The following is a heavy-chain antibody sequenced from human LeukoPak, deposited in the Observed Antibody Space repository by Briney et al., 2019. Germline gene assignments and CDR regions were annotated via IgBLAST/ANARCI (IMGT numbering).Heavy chain of an antibody. Sequence: GGSLRLYCTTSGFTFSNYAMSRCRLAPGEGPGSVSPISNRGGSTYYADSVKGRFTISRDNSKNTLYLQMNSLRAEDTAIHYCAKVPYSDYGSGRPPFMDVWGQGTTVAVSS. CDR3: AKVPYSDYGSGRPPFMDV. CDR1: GFTFSNYA. D-gene: IGHD3-10*01. V-gene: IGHV3-23*01. CDR2: ISNRGGST. J-gene: IGHJ6*02.